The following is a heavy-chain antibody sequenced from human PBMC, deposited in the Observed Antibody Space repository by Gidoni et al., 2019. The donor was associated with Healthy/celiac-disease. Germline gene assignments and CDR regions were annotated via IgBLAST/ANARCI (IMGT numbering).Heavy chain of an antibody. CDR1: GGSFSGYY. V-gene: IGHV4-34*01. J-gene: IGHJ5*02. CDR3: ARGGPDDILTGYYKNWFDP. D-gene: IGHD3-9*01. CDR2: INHSGRA. Sequence: VQLQQWGAGLLQPSETLSLHCAVYGGSFSGYYWSWIRQPPGKGLEWLGEINHSGRATYNPSLKCRVTISVDTSKNQCSLKLSSVTAADTAVYYCARGGPDDILTGYYKNWFDPWGQGTLVTVSS.